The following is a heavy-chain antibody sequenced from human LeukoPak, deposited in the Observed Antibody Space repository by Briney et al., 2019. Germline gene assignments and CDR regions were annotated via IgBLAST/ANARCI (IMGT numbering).Heavy chain of an antibody. CDR1: GFTFSSYE. J-gene: IGHJ4*02. V-gene: IGHV3-30*18. D-gene: IGHD1-26*01. Sequence: GGSLRLSCAASGFTFSSYEMNWVRQAPGKGLEWVAVISYDGSNKYYADSVKGRFTISRDNSKNTLYLQMNSLRAEDTAVYYCAKDLGSQESGYWGQGTLVTVSS. CDR2: ISYDGSNK. CDR3: AKDLGSQESGY.